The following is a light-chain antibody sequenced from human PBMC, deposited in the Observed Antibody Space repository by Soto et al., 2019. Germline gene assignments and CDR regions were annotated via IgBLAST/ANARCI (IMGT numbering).Light chain of an antibody. CDR3: QQYHSYSPFT. CDR1: QSISSY. J-gene: IGKJ3*01. Sequence: DIQMTQSPSSLSASVGDRVTITCRASQSISSYLNWYQQKPGKAPKLLIYAASSLQSGVPSRFSGSGSGTDFTLTISSLQPEDFATYYCQQYHSYSPFTFGPGTKVDIK. V-gene: IGKV1-39*01. CDR2: AAS.